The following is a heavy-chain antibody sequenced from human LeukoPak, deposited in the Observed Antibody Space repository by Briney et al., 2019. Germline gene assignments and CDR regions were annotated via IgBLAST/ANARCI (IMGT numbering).Heavy chain of an antibody. CDR1: GGSFSRYY. D-gene: IGHD5-24*01. CDR3: ARGATISETGYFDF. Sequence: PSETLSLTRAVDGGSFSRYYWSWIRQSPGKGLEWIAEIDHRGDTNYNPSVKSRVTISVDTSKNQFSLKVRSLSAADTAVYYCARGATISETGYFDFWGQGTPVTVSS. CDR2: IDHRGDT. V-gene: IGHV4-34*01. J-gene: IGHJ4*03.